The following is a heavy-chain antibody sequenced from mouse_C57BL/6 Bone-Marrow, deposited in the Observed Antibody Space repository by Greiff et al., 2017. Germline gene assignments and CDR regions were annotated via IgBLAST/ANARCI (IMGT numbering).Heavy chain of an antibody. CDR3: ARWDYGSSYRYFDV. CDR2: IYPGDGDT. V-gene: IGHV1-80*01. D-gene: IGHD1-1*01. CDR1: GYAFSSYW. Sequence: QVQLKQSGAELVKPGASVKISCKASGYAFSSYWMNWVKQRPGKGLEWIGQIYPGDGDTNYNGKFKGKATLTADKSSSTAYMQLSSLTSEDSAVYFRARWDYGSSYRYFDVWGTGTTVTVSS. J-gene: IGHJ1*03.